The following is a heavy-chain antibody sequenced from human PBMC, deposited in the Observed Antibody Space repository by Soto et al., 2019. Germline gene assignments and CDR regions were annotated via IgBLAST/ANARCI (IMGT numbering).Heavy chain of an antibody. CDR3: ARDAFGNYYGSGSYSPYGMDV. Sequence: PGGSLRLSCAASGFTFSSYSMNWVRQAPGKGLEWVSSISSSSSYIYYADSVKGRFTISRDNAKNSLYLQMNSLRAEDTAVYYCARDAFGNYYGSGSYSPYGMDVWGQGTTVTVSS. CDR1: GFTFSSYS. CDR2: ISSSSSYI. V-gene: IGHV3-21*01. J-gene: IGHJ6*02. D-gene: IGHD3-10*01.